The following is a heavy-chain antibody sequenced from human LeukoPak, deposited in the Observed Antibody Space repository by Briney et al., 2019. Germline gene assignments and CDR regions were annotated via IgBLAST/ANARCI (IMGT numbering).Heavy chain of an antibody. V-gene: IGHV1-46*01. CDR3: ARGYNYDILTGYSIPFDY. CDR1: GYTFTSYY. CDR2: INPSGGST. J-gene: IGHJ4*02. Sequence: ASVKVSCKASGYTFTSYYMHWVRQAPGQGLEWMGIINPSGGSTSYAQEFQGRVTMTRDTSTSTVYMELSSLRSEDTAVYYCARGYNYDILTGYSIPFDYWGQGTLVTVSS. D-gene: IGHD3-9*01.